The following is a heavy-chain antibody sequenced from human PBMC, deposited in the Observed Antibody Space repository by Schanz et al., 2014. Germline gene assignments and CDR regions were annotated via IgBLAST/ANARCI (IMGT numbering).Heavy chain of an antibody. Sequence: QVQLVESGGGVVQPGRSLRLSCAASGFNFSSYGMHWVRQAPGKGLEWVAVVCYDGSKKYYADSVKGRFTISRDNSKNTLSLQMNSLRAEDTAVYYCAREEGYGYGPGAFDIWGQGTMVTVSS. CDR1: GFNFSSYG. CDR2: VCYDGSKK. D-gene: IGHD5-18*01. CDR3: AREEGYGYGPGAFDI. J-gene: IGHJ3*02. V-gene: IGHV3-30*03.